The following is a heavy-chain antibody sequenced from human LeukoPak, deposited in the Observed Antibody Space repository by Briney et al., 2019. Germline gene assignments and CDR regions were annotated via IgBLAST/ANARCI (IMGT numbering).Heavy chain of an antibody. CDR2: IRYDGSNK. CDR3: AKDLASTGYYDFWSGYYPDY. J-gene: IGHJ4*02. CDR1: GFTFSSYG. Sequence: GGSLRLSCAASGFTFSSYGMHWVRQAPGKGLEWVAFIRYDGSNKYYADPVKGRFTISRDNSKNTLYLQMNSLRAEDTAVYYCAKDLASTGYYDFWSGYYPDYWGQGTLVTVSS. V-gene: IGHV3-30*02. D-gene: IGHD3-3*01.